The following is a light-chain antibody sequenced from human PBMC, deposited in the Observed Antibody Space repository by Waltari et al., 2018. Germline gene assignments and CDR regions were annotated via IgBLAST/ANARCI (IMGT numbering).Light chain of an antibody. CDR3: CSYAGSVV. V-gene: IGLV2-23*01. CDR2: DAS. CDR1: SSDVGGYNY. J-gene: IGLJ2*01. Sequence: QSALTQPASVSGSPGQSITISCTGTSSDVGGYNYVSWYQQHPGKAPKLMIYDASKRPSGVSNRFSGSTSCNTASLTISGLQAEDEADYYGCSYAGSVVFGGGTKLTVL.